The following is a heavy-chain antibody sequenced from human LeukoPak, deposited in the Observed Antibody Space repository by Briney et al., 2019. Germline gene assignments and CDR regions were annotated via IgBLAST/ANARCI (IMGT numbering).Heavy chain of an antibody. D-gene: IGHD3-9*01. Sequence: ASVNVSCKASGYTFTSYGISWVRQAPGQGLEWMGCITAYNGNTNYAQKLQGRVTRTTDTATSTAYMELRNLRSDDTAVYYCARDLLLILTGYYREALDYWGQGTLVTVSS. CDR3: ARDLLLILTGYYREALDY. CDR2: ITAYNGNT. V-gene: IGHV1-18*01. CDR1: GYTFTSYG. J-gene: IGHJ4*02.